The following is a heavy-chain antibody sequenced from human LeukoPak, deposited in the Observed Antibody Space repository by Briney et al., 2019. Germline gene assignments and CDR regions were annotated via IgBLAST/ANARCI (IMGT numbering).Heavy chain of an antibody. Sequence: SETLSLTCTVSGGSISSSSYYWGWIRQPPGKGLEWIGSIYYSGSTYYNPSLKSRVTISVDTSKNQFSLKLSSVTAADTAVYYCARGVATITRYFDYWGQGTLVTVSS. CDR2: IYYSGST. CDR3: ARGVATITRYFDY. CDR1: GGSISSSSYY. V-gene: IGHV4-39*01. J-gene: IGHJ4*02. D-gene: IGHD5-24*01.